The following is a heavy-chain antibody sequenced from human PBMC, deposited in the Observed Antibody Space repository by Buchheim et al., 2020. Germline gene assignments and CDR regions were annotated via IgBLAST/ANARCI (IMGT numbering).Heavy chain of an antibody. Sequence: QVQLQESGPGLVKPSQTLSLTCTVSGGSISSGDYYWSWIRQPPGKGLEWIGYIYYSGSTYYNPFLKSRVTISVDTSKNQFSLKLSSVTAADTAVYYCARDLRGITMVRGVTYYYYGMDVWGQGTT. CDR3: ARDLRGITMVRGVTYYYYGMDV. D-gene: IGHD3-10*01. V-gene: IGHV4-30-4*01. CDR1: GGSISSGDYY. J-gene: IGHJ6*02. CDR2: IYYSGST.